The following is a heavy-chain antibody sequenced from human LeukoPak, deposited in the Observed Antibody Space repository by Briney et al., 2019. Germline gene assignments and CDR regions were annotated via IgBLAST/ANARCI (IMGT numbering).Heavy chain of an antibody. D-gene: IGHD5-12*01. J-gene: IGHJ4*02. CDR2: IWYDGSNK. CDR1: GFTFSSYG. CDR3: ARAHVVATMIFDY. Sequence: PGGSLRLSCAASGFTFSSYGMHWVRQAPGKGQEWVAVIWYDGSNKYYADSVKGRFTISRDNSKNTLYLQMNSLRAEDTAVYYCARAHVVATMIFDYWGQGTLVTVSS. V-gene: IGHV3-33*01.